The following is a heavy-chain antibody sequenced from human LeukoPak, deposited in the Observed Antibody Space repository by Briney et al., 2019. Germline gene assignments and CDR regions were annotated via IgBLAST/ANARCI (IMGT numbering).Heavy chain of an antibody. V-gene: IGHV4-61*02. CDR2: ISTSGDT. J-gene: IGHJ5*02. CDR1: GGSISSDNHY. CDR3: ARRPGAGSRDCWFDP. Sequence: PSETLSLTCTVSGGSISSDNHYWGWIRQPAGKGLEWIGRISTSGDTHYNPSLKSRVTISVDTSKNQFSLKLSSVTAADTAVYYCARRPGAGSRDCWFDPWGQETLVTLSS. D-gene: IGHD2-21*01.